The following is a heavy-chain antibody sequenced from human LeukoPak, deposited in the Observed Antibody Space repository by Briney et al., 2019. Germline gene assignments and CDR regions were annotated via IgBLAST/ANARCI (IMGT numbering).Heavy chain of an antibody. CDR1: GFTFSSYA. D-gene: IGHD6-13*01. V-gene: IGHV3-30*04. CDR3: AHQYSSLWSVGDS. J-gene: IGHJ4*02. CDR2: ISYDGSNK. Sequence: GRSLRLSCAASGFTFSSYAMHWVRQAPGKGLEWVAFISYDGSNKYYADSVKGRFTISRDNSKNTLYLQMNSLSADDTAVYFCAHQYSSLWSVGDSWGQGTLVTVSS.